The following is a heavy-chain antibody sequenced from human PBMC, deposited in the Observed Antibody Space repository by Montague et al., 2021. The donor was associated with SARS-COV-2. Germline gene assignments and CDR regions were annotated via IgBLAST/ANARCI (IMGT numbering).Heavy chain of an antibody. J-gene: IGHJ4*02. CDR3: ARVRGYDFLSSYLDF. D-gene: IGHD3-3*01. Sequence: SLRLSCAASGFTFSSYAMHWVRQAPGKGLEWVAVIWYDGSNKYYADSVKGRSTISRDNSKNTLYLQMNSLRAEDTAVYYCARVRGYDFLSSYLDFWGQGTLVTVSS. CDR2: IWYDGSNK. CDR1: GFTFSSYA. V-gene: IGHV3-33*01.